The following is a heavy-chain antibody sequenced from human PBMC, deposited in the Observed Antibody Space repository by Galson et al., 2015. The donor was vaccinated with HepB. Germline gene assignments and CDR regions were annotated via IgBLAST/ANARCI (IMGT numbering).Heavy chain of an antibody. CDR3: AREGLNPKLLWFGESHAFDI. CDR1: GFTFSSYS. D-gene: IGHD3-10*01. V-gene: IGHV3-21*01. J-gene: IGHJ3*02. CDR2: ISSSSSYI. Sequence: SLRLSCAASGFTFSSYSMNWVRQAPGKGLEWVSSISSSSSYIYYADSVKGRFTISRDNAKNSLYLQMNSLRAEDTAVYYCAREGLNPKLLWFGESHAFDIWGQGTMVTVSS.